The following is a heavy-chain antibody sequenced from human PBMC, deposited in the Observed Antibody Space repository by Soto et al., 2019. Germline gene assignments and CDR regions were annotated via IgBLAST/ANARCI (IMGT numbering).Heavy chain of an antibody. J-gene: IGHJ5*02. CDR3: AKMDYRGSRASPNWFDP. V-gene: IGHV1-8*01. D-gene: IGHD2-15*01. CDR2: MNPNNGNT. CDR1: GYTFITYD. Sequence: ASVKVSCKASGYTFITYDINWVRQATGQGLEWVGWMNPNNGNTGYAQKFQGRVTMTRNTSISTAYMELSSLTSEDTAVYYCAKMDYRGSRASPNWFDPWGQGTMVTVSS.